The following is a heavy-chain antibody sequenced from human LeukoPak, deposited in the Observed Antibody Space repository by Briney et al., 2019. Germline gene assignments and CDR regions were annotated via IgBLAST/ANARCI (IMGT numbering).Heavy chain of an antibody. J-gene: IGHJ4*02. D-gene: IGHD2-2*01. CDR2: IYHSGST. CDR3: ARTTTPSSTSCPGQ. V-gene: IGHV4-38-2*01. Sequence: SETLSLTCAVSGYSISSGYYWGWIRPPPGKGLEWIGSIYHSGSTYYNPSLKSRVTLSVDTSKNQFSLKLSSVTAADTAVYYCARTTTPSSTSCPGQWGQGTLVTLSS. CDR1: GYSISSGYY.